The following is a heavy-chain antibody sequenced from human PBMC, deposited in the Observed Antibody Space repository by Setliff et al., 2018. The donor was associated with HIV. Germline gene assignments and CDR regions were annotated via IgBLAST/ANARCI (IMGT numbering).Heavy chain of an antibody. Sequence: SETLSLTCTVSGYSISSGYYWGWIRQPPGKGLEWIGSIYHSGSTYYNPSLKSRVTISVDTSKNQFSLKLSSVTAADMAMYYCASEHYYDSSGPGWYFDLWGRGTLVTVSS. CDR1: GYSISSGYY. CDR2: IYHSGST. CDR3: ASEHYYDSSGPGWYFDL. D-gene: IGHD3-22*01. J-gene: IGHJ2*01. V-gene: IGHV4-38-2*02.